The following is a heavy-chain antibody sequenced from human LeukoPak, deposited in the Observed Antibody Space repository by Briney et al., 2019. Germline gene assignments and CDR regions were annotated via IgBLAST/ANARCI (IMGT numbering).Heavy chain of an antibody. V-gene: IGHV1-18*01. J-gene: IGHJ6*03. CDR3: ARDKYCSSTSCYSGFYYYYYMDV. CDR1: GYTFTIYG. CDR2: ISAYNGNT. Sequence: ASVKVSCKASGYTFTIYGICWVRQAPGQGLEWMGWISAYNGNTNYAQKLQGRDTMTTDTATSTAYMELRSLRSDDTAVYYCARDKYCSSTSCYSGFYYYYYMDVWGKGTTVTVSS. D-gene: IGHD2-2*02.